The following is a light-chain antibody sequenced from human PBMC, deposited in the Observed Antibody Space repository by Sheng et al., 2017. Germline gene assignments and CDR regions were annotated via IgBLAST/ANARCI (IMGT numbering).Light chain of an antibody. CDR2: KAS. Sequence: DIQMTQSPSTLSASVGDRVTITCRASQGINSWLAWYQQKPGKVPKLLIYKASSLESGVPSRFSGSGSGTEFTLTISSLQPDDFATYYCQQYYSYPRTFGQGTKAGD. CDR1: QGINSW. CDR3: QQYYSYPRT. J-gene: IGKJ2*02. V-gene: IGKV1-5*03.